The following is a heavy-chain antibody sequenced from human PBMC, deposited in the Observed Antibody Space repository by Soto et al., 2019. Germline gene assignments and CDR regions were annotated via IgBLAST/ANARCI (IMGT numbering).Heavy chain of an antibody. J-gene: IGHJ3*02. CDR2: ISSSSSYI. V-gene: IGHV3-21*01. CDR3: AREDGNYYDSSGYNAFDI. CDR1: GFTFSSYS. D-gene: IGHD3-22*01. Sequence: PGGSLRLSCAASGFTFSSYSMNWVRQAPGKGLEWVSSISSSSSYIYYADSVKGRFTISRDNAKNSLYLQMNSLRAEDTAVYYCAREDGNYYDSSGYNAFDIWGQGTMVTVSS.